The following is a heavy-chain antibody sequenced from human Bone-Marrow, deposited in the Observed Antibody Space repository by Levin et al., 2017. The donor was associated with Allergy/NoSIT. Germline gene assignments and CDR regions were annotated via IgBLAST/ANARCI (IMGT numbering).Heavy chain of an antibody. V-gene: IGHV3-23*01. CDR2: ISGSGTGT. CDR3: AKSYSSSSEFDY. D-gene: IGHD6-6*01. Sequence: GDSLKISCEASGFTFSSYAMNWVRQAPGKGLEWVSTISGSGTGTHYADSVKGRFTISRDNSMNTLFLQMNSLRADDTAIYYCAKSYSSSSEFDYWGQGTLAIVSS. J-gene: IGHJ4*02. CDR1: GFTFSSYA.